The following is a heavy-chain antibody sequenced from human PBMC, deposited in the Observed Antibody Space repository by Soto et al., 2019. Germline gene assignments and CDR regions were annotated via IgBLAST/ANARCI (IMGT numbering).Heavy chain of an antibody. V-gene: IGHV1-3*01. J-gene: IGHJ4*02. CDR2: IGAGDGKT. CDR1: GYSFTHYV. Sequence: QVQLVQSGTEVKKPGASVKVSCKASGYSFTHYVIHWVRQAPGQSLEWMGWIGAGDGKTSYSQNFQGRVTITKDTSETTAYLGLSSLIPVDTAVYYCVREYASDSGVLLDFWGQGTLVTVSS. CDR3: VREYASDSGVLLDF. D-gene: IGHD3-22*01.